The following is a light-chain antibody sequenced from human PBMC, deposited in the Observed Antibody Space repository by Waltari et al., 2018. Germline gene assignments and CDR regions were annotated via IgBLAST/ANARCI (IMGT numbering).Light chain of an antibody. CDR3: QQYYTYWSI. Sequence: DIQMTQSPATLSASVGDRVTITCRATQSIGNSLDWYQQKPGKAPRLLIFESSSLGRGFPSRVSGSGSGTHFTLTISDLQRDDFATYYCQQYYTYWSIFGRGTKLEI. J-gene: IGKJ2*01. CDR1: QSIGNS. CDR2: ESS. V-gene: IGKV1-5*03.